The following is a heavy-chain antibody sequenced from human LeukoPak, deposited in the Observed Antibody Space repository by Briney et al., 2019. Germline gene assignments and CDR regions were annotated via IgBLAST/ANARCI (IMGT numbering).Heavy chain of an antibody. V-gene: IGHV3-48*03. CDR2: IGSSGSTI. Sequence: GGSLRLSCAASGFTFSSYEMNWVRQAPGKGLEWVSYIGSSGSTIYYADSVKGRFTISRDNAKNSLYLQMNSLRAEDTAVYYCARYDYVWGTHGYWGQGTLVTVSS. CDR1: GFTFSSYE. J-gene: IGHJ4*02. D-gene: IGHD3-16*01. CDR3: ARYDYVWGTHGY.